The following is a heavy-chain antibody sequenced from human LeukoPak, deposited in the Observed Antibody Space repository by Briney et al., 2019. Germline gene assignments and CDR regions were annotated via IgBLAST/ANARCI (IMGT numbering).Heavy chain of an antibody. J-gene: IGHJ3*02. CDR1: GFTFSSYG. CDR2: IRYDGSNK. V-gene: IGHV3-30*02. D-gene: IGHD6-13*01. Sequence: GGSLRLSCAASGFTFSSYGMHWVRQAPGKGLEWVAFIRYDGSNKYYADSVKGRFTISRDNSKNTLYLQMNSLRAEDTAVYYCARDSSSWKQGAFDIWGQGTMVTVSS. CDR3: ARDSSSWKQGAFDI.